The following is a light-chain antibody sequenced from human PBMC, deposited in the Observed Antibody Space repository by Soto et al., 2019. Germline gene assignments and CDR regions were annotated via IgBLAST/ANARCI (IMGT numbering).Light chain of an antibody. CDR1: QDISDY. CDR3: QQLNSYPRT. V-gene: IGKV1-9*01. CDR2: AAS. J-gene: IGKJ5*01. Sequence: QVTQSPSSLSASVGDRVTITCRASQDISDYLAWYQQEPGKAPKLLIYAASTLQSGVPSRFGGSGSGTAFTLTISSLQHEDFATYYCQQLNSYPRTFGQGTRLEIK.